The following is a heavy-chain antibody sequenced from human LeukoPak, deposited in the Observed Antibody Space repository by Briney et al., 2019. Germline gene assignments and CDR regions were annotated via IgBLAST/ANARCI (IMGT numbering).Heavy chain of an antibody. CDR2: ISGSGGST. CDR3: AKGHGSGWQYYDILTSYYYYYYGMDV. V-gene: IGHV3-23*01. Sequence: GGSLRLSCAASGFTFSSYAMSWVRQAPGKGLEWVSAISGSGGSTYYADSVKGRLTISRDNSKNTLYLQMNSLRAEDTAVYYCAKGHGSGWQYYDILTSYYYYYYGMDVWGQGTTVTVSS. CDR1: GFTFSSYA. D-gene: IGHD3-9*01. J-gene: IGHJ6*02.